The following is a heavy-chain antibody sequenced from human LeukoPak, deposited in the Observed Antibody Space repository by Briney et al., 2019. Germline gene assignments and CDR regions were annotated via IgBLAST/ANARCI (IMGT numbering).Heavy chain of an antibody. CDR2: IGTAGDT. CDR1: GFTFSSYD. Sequence: PGGSLRLSCAASGFTFSSYDMHWVRHATGKGLEWVSAIGTAGDTYYPGSVKGRFTISRENAKNSLYLQMNSLRAGDTAVYYCAREGYGGTHDAFDIWGQGTMVTVSS. V-gene: IGHV3-13*01. J-gene: IGHJ3*02. CDR3: AREGYGGTHDAFDI. D-gene: IGHD4-23*01.